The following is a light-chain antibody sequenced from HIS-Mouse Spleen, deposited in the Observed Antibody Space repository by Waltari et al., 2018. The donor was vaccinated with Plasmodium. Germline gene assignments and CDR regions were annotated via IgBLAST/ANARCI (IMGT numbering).Light chain of an antibody. V-gene: IGLV3-1*01. CDR2: QAS. Sequence: SYELTQPPSVSVSPGPTAIITCSGDTLGDKYACWYQQKPGQSPVLLIYQASKRPSGIPERFSGSNSGNTATLTISGTQAMDEADDYCQAWDSSTAVVFGGGTKLTVL. J-gene: IGLJ2*01. CDR1: TLGDKY. CDR3: QAWDSSTAVV.